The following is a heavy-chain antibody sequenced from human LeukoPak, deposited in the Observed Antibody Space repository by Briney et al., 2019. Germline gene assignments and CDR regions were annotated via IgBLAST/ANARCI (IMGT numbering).Heavy chain of an antibody. J-gene: IGHJ4*01. V-gene: IGHV3-48*01. D-gene: IGHD5-12*01. CDR2: IGISSGNA. CDR3: ARDHRYAFDN. Sequence: GGSLRLSCAASGFNFIDYSMNWVRQAPGKGLEWISYIGISSGNAKYADSVKGRFTISRDKARNSLYLQMNSLRVEDTAVYYCARDHRYAFDNWGHGTLVTVSS. CDR1: GFNFIDYS.